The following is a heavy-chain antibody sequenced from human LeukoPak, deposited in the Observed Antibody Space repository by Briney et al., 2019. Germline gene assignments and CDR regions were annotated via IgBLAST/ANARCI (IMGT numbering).Heavy chain of an antibody. J-gene: IGHJ4*02. D-gene: IGHD4-17*01. CDR1: GYTLTEVS. CDR2: FDPADGEP. V-gene: IGHV1-24*01. CDR3: ATEVVGYGDVHYFDS. Sequence: ASVKVSCKISGYTLTEVSMHWVRQAPGKGLEGMGGFDPADGEPIYAQKFQGRVTMSEDTSIDTAYMDLSSLRSEDTAVYYCATEVVGYGDVHYFDSWGQGTLVTVSS.